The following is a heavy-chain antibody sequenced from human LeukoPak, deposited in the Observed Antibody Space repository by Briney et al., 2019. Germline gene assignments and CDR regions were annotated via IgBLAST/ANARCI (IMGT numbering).Heavy chain of an antibody. V-gene: IGHV3-48*01. Sequence: GGSLRLSCAASGFTFSIYSMNWVRQAPGKGLEWVSYISSSSSTIYYADSVKGRFTIARDNAKNSLYLQMNSLRTEDTAVYYCAREVGPIDYWGQGTLVTVSS. D-gene: IGHD1-26*01. CDR1: GFTFSIYS. CDR3: AREVGPIDY. CDR2: ISSSSSTI. J-gene: IGHJ4*02.